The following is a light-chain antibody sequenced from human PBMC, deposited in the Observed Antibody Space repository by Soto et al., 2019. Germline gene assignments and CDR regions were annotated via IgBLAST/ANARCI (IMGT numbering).Light chain of an antibody. V-gene: IGKV1-5*01. CDR1: QPISTW. Sequence: DIQVTQSPSTLSASVGDRFTITCRASQPISTWLAWYQEKPGKAPKLLIYDASSLEGGVPSRFSGSGSGTEFTLTFNSLQPDDFATYYCQQYKSYWTFGQGTKVDIK. CDR2: DAS. J-gene: IGKJ1*01. CDR3: QQYKSYWT.